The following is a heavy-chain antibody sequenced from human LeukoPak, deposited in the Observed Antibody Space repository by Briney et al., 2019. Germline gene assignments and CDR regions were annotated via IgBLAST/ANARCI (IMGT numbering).Heavy chain of an antibody. CDR1: GFTFSSYS. CDR2: ISSGSSTI. Sequence: GSLRLSYAASGFTFSSYSMNWVRQAPGKGLEWVSYISSGSSTIYYADSVKGRFTISRDNAKNSLCLLMNSLRDEDTAVYYCARENIVVVTAIRDAFDIWGQGKMVTVSS. D-gene: IGHD2-21*02. J-gene: IGHJ3*02. V-gene: IGHV3-48*02. CDR3: ARENIVVVTAIRDAFDI.